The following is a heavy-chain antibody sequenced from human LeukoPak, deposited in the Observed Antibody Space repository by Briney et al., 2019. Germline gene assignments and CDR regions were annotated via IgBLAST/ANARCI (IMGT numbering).Heavy chain of an antibody. CDR3: ARDCSGASCYDY. D-gene: IGHD2-15*01. CDR2: IYYSGST. CDR1: GGSMSSYY. V-gene: IGHV4-59*01. Sequence: SETLSLTCTVSGGSMSSYYWSWIRQPPGKGLEWIGCIYYSGSTNYNPSLKSRVTISLDTPGNQFSLKLSSVTAADTAVYYCARDCSGASCYDYWGQGTLVTVSS. J-gene: IGHJ4*02.